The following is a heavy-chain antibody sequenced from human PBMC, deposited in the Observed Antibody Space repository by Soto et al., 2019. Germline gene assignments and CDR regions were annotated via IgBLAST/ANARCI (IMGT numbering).Heavy chain of an antibody. V-gene: IGHV1-18*01. CDR2: ISAYNGNT. D-gene: IGHD1-26*01. J-gene: IGHJ4*02. CDR1: GYTFTSYG. Sequence: ASVKVSCKASGYTFTSYGISWVRQAPGQGLEWMGWISAYNGNTNYAQKLQGRVTMTTDTSTSTAYMELRSLRSDDTAVYYCASTQSGSYLYYFGYWGQGTLVTVSS. CDR3: ASTQSGSYLYYFGY.